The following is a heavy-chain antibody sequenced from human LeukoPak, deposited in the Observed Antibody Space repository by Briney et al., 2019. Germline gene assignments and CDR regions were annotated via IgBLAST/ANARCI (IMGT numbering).Heavy chain of an antibody. V-gene: IGHV3-23*01. CDR3: AKDGYSSGWGLDY. D-gene: IGHD6-19*01. J-gene: IGHJ4*02. Sequence: PGGSLRLSCAASGFTFSTYAMTWVRQAPGKGLEWVSTISGSGGRTYYADSVKGRFTISRDNSKNTLYLQMNSLRAEDTAIYYCAKDGYSSGWGLDYWGQGTLVTVSS. CDR2: ISGSGGRT. CDR1: GFTFSTYA.